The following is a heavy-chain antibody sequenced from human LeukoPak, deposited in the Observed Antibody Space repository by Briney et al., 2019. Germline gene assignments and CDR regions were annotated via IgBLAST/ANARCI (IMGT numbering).Heavy chain of an antibody. CDR3: AKDCGKSSSWFDY. CDR2: ISWNSGSI. CDR1: GFTFDDYA. J-gene: IGHJ5*01. V-gene: IGHV3-9*01. Sequence: PGRSLRLSCAASGFTFDDYAMHWVRQAPGKGLEWVSGISWNSGSIGYGDSVKGRLTISRDNAKNSLYLQINSLRAEDTALYYCAKDCGKSSSWFDYWGQGVLVTVSS. D-gene: IGHD6-13*01.